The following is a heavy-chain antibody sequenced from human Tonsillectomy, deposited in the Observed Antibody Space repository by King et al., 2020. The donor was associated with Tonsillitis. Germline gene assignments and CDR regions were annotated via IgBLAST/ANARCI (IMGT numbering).Heavy chain of an antibody. J-gene: IGHJ4*02. V-gene: IGHV3-30*04. CDR3: ARQFLHLDY. CDR1: GFTFESYT. CDR2: ISYDGSKK. Sequence: QLVQSGGGVVQPGRSLRLSCAASGFTFESYTMNWVRQAPGKGLEWVALISYDGSKKYYADSVQGRFTISRDNSRNTLFLQMNSLGREDTAVYYCARQFLHLDYWGQGTLVTVSS.